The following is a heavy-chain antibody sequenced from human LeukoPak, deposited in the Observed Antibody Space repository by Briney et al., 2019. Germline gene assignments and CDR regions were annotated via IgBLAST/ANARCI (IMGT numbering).Heavy chain of an antibody. CDR2: INPNSGGT. D-gene: IGHD6-13*01. J-gene: IGHJ3*02. V-gene: IGHV1-2*02. Sequence: ASVKVSCKASGYTFTGYYMHWVRQAPGQGLEWMGWINPNSGGTNYAQKFQGRVTMTRDTSISTAYMELSRLRSDDTAVYYCARKLPYSSSWYPTRPDAFDIWGQGTMVTVSS. CDR1: GYTFTGYY. CDR3: ARKLPYSSSWYPTRPDAFDI.